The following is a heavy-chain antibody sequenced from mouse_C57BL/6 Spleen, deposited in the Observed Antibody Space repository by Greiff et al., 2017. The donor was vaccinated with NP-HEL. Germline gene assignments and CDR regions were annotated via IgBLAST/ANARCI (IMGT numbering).Heavy chain of an antibody. D-gene: IGHD3-1*01. Sequence: QVHVKQSGPELVRPGVSVKISCKGSGYTFTDYAMHWVKQSHAKSLEWIGVISTYYGDASYNQKFKDTATMTVDKSSSTAYMEHARLTSEDSAVYYCARRADYWGQGTSVTVSS. CDR3: ARRADY. V-gene: IGHV1-67*01. CDR2: ISTYYGDA. J-gene: IGHJ4*01. CDR1: GYTFTDYA.